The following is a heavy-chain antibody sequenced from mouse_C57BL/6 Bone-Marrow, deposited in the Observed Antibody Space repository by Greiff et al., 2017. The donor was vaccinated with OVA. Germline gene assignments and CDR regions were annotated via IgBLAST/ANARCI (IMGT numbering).Heavy chain of an antibody. Sequence: VKLMESGAELARPGASVKLSCKASGYTFTSYGISWVKQRTGQGLEWIGEIYPRSGNTYYNEKFKGKATLTADKSSSTAYMELRSLTSEDSAVYFCARMGTIYFDYWGQGTTLTVSS. CDR3: ARMGTIYFDY. D-gene: IGHD2-13*01. V-gene: IGHV1-81*01. CDR2: IYPRSGNT. J-gene: IGHJ2*01. CDR1: GYTFTSYG.